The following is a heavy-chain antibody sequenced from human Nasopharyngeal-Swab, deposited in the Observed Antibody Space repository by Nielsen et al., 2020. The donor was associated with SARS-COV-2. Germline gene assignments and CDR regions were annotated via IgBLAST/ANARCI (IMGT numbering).Heavy chain of an antibody. CDR1: GFTFSSYA. V-gene: IGHV3-30-3*01. CDR3: ARGCVLTGPSCYYYGMDV. CDR2: ISYDGSNK. Sequence: GGSLSLSCAASGFTFSSYAMHWVRQAPGKGLEWVAVISYDGSNKYYADSVKGRFTISRDNSKNTLYLQMNSLRAEDTAVYYCARGCVLTGPSCYYYGMDVWGQGTTVTVSS. D-gene: IGHD3-9*01. J-gene: IGHJ6*02.